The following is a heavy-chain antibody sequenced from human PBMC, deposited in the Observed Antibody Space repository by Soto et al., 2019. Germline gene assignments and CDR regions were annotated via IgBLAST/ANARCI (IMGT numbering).Heavy chain of an antibody. J-gene: IGHJ6*04. CDR3: AREIAARL. Sequence: EVQLVESGGGLVQPGGSLRLSCAASGFTFSSYWMSWFRQAPGKGLEWVANIKQDGSEESYVDSVQGRFTISRDNAKNALYLQMNSLRVEDTAVYYCAREIAARLWGKGTTVTVSS. CDR2: IKQDGSEE. V-gene: IGHV3-7*01. CDR1: GFTFSSYW. D-gene: IGHD6-6*01.